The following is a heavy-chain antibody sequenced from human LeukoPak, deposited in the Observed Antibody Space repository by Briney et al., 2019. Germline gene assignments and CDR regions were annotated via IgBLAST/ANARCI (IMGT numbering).Heavy chain of an antibody. CDR1: GASMSSYY. J-gene: IGHJ4*02. CDR2: IYGSGST. Sequence: SETLSLTCTVSGASMSSYYWAWIRRPAGKGLEWIGRIYGSGSTNYNPSLKRRVTMSIDTSENQFSLNLTSVTAADTATYYCATFNYDSWFFDNWGQGTLVTVSS. V-gene: IGHV4-4*07. CDR3: ATFNYDSWFFDN. D-gene: IGHD3-22*01.